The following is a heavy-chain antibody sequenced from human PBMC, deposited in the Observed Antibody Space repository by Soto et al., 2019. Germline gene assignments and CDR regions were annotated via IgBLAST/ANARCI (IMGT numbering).Heavy chain of an antibody. CDR1: GFNFTHLG. CDR2: ISAYNGNT. D-gene: IGHD1-1*01. CDR3: ARDLQQQGFDY. J-gene: IGHJ4*02. Sequence: ASMEVFFKAFGFNFTHLGISWVRQAPGQGLEWMGWISAYNGNTNYAQKLQGRVTMTTDTSTSTAYMELRSLRSDDTAVYYCARDLQQQGFDYWGQGTLVTVSS. V-gene: IGHV1-18*01.